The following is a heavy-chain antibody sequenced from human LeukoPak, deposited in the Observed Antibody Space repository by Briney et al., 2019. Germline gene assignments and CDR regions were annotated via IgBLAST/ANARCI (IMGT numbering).Heavy chain of an antibody. V-gene: IGHV3-21*01. CDR2: ISSSSSYI. D-gene: IGHD3-22*01. Sequence: GGSLRLSCAASGFTFSSYSMNWVRQAPGKGLEWVSSISSSSSYIYYADSVKGRFTISRDNAKNSLYLQMNSLRAEDTAVYYCARGTYYYDSSGYFNDAFDIWGQGTMVTVSS. CDR3: ARGTYYYDSSGYFNDAFDI. CDR1: GFTFSSYS. J-gene: IGHJ3*02.